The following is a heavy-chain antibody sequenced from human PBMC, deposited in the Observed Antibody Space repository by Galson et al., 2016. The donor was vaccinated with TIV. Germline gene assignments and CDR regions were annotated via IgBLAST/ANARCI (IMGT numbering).Heavy chain of an antibody. CDR2: ISGYNGKT. J-gene: IGHJ6*02. D-gene: IGHD6-6*01. CDR1: GYTFTSFG. V-gene: IGHV1-18*01. Sequence: SVKVSCKATGYTFTSFGIAWVRRAPGQGLEWMGWISGYNGKTYYAQKFQDRVTMTTDTSTNTAYMELRGLRSDDTAVYYCTRDRSIAAPRDMDVWGQGTAVTVSS. CDR3: TRDRSIAAPRDMDV.